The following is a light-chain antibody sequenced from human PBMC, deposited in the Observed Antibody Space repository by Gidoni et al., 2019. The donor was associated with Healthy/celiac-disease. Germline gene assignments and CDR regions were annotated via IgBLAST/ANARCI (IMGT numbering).Light chain of an antibody. Sequence: EIVLPQSPATLALSPGERATLSCRASQSVSSYFAWYQQKPGQAPRLLIYDASNRATGIPARFSGSGSGTDFTLTSSSLEPEDFAVYYCQQRSNWPPWTFGQGTKVEIK. J-gene: IGKJ1*01. CDR3: QQRSNWPPWT. CDR1: QSVSSY. V-gene: IGKV3-11*01. CDR2: DAS.